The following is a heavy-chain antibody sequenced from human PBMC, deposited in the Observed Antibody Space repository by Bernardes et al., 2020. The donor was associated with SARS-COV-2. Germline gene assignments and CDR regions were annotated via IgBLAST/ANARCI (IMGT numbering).Heavy chain of an antibody. CDR1: GFTVSSNY. V-gene: IGHV3-53*04. Sequence: GGSLRLSCAASGFTVSSNYMSWVRQAPGKGLEWVSVIYSGGSTYYADSVKGRFTISRHNSKNTLYLQMNSLRAEDTAVYYCARAPVGGATLSARLKAGAFDIWGQGTMVTVSS. CDR2: IYSGGST. J-gene: IGHJ3*02. CDR3: ARAPVGGATLSARLKAGAFDI. D-gene: IGHD1-26*01.